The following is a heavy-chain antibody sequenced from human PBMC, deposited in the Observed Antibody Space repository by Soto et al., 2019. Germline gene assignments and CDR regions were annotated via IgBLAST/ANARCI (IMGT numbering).Heavy chain of an antibody. D-gene: IGHD2-2*01. CDR3: ATALGCRSTSCTLDY. CDR1: GGPFGSYA. Sequence: QVQLVQSGAGVKKPGSWVKVSCKASGGPFGSYAFSWVRQAPGQGLGWMGGIIPVSGAAHYAQKFQGRVTITADESTSTAYMELSSLSSQDTAVYYCATALGCRSTSCTLDYWGQGTRVIVSS. V-gene: IGHV1-69*01. J-gene: IGHJ4*02. CDR2: IIPVSGAA.